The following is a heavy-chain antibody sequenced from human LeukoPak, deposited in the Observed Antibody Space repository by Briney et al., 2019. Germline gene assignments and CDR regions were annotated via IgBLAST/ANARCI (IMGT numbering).Heavy chain of an antibody. D-gene: IGHD2-2*01. Sequence: NPGGSLRLSCAASGFTFSSYSMNWVRQAPGKGLEWVSSISSSSSYIYYADSVKGRFTISRGNAKNSLYLQMNSLRAEDTAVYYCARGVPAAMPSWFDPWGQGTLVTVSS. CDR1: GFTFSSYS. CDR2: ISSSSSYI. V-gene: IGHV3-21*01. J-gene: IGHJ5*02. CDR3: ARGVPAAMPSWFDP.